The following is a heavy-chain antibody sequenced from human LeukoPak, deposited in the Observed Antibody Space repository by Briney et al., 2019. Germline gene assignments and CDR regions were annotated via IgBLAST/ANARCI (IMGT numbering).Heavy chain of an antibody. CDR3: ARSRSLSTTTEFDY. V-gene: IGHV4-38-2*02. J-gene: IGHJ4*02. CDR2: IYHSGST. Sequence: SETLSLTCTVSGYSISSGYYWGWIRQPPGKGLEWIGSIYHSGSTYYNPSLESRVTISVDTSKNQFSLKLSSVTAADTAVYYCARSRSLSTTTEFDYWGQGTLVTVSS. D-gene: IGHD2/OR15-2a*01. CDR1: GYSISSGYY.